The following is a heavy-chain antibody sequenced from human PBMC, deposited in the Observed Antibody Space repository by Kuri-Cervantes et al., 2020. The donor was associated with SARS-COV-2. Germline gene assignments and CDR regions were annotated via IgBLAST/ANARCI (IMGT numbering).Heavy chain of an antibody. CDR2: ISSSGSTI. CDR1: GFTFSSYE. V-gene: IGHV3-48*03. J-gene: IGHJ4*02. D-gene: IGHD3-16*01. Sequence: GESLKISCAASGFTFSSYEMNWVRQAPGKGLEWVSYISSSGSTIYYADSVKGRFTISRDNAKNSPYLQMNSLRAEDTAVYYCAPRGEGSGFDYWGQGTLVTVSS. CDR3: APRGEGSGFDY.